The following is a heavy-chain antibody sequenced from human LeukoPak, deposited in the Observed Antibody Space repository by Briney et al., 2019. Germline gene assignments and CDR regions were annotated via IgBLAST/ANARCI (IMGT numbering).Heavy chain of an antibody. J-gene: IGHJ4*02. V-gene: IGHV1-69*01. D-gene: IGHD3-9*01. CDR3: ASGVNYDILTGYPYYFDY. CDR1: GGTFSSYA. Sequence: GASVKVSCKASGGTFSSYAISWVRQAPGQGLEWMGGIIPIFGTANYAQKFQGRVTITADESTSTAYMELSSLRSEDTAVYYCASGVNYDILTGYPYYFDYWGQGTLVTVSS. CDR2: IIPIFGTA.